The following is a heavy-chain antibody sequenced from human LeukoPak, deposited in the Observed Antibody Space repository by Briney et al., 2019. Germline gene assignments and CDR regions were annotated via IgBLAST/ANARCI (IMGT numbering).Heavy chain of an antibody. Sequence: PSETLSLTCTVSGGSISSYYWSWIRQPPGKGLEWIGYIDNSGSTNYNPSLKSRVTISVDMSKNRISLKLSSVTAADTAVYYCARGGGSYYFASWGQGTLVTVSS. CDR3: ARGGGSYYFAS. CDR2: IDNSGST. CDR1: GGSISSYY. D-gene: IGHD1-26*01. V-gene: IGHV4-59*12. J-gene: IGHJ5*02.